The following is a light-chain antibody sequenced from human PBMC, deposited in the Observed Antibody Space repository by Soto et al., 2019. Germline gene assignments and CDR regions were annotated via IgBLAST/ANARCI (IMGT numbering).Light chain of an antibody. CDR1: QSISNY. Sequence: DIQMTQSPSSLSASVGDRVTITCRATQSISNYINWYQQKPGKAPNLLIYAASSLQSGVPSRFSASGSGTDFTLTISSLHPEDFATYYCQQSYSTPWTFGQGTKVEIK. CDR3: QQSYSTPWT. J-gene: IGKJ1*01. CDR2: AAS. V-gene: IGKV1-39*01.